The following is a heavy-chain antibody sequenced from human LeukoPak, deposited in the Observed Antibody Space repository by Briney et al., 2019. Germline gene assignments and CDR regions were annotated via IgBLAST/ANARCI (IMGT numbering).Heavy chain of an antibody. D-gene: IGHD3-10*01. J-gene: IGHJ4*02. CDR2: ISNTGGST. Sequence: PGGSLRLSCAASGFTFSSYATSWVRQAPGKGLEWVSVISNTGGSTFYADSVKGRFTISRDNSKNTLYLQMNSLRAEDTAVYYCAKRASGSGTSLYYFDYWGQGTLVTVSS. V-gene: IGHV3-23*01. CDR1: GFTFSSYA. CDR3: AKRASGSGTSLYYFDY.